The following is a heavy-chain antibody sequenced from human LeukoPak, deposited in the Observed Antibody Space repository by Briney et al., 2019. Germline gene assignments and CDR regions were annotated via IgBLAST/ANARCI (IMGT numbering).Heavy chain of an antibody. CDR3: ARSHDYVWGSYRLYYMDV. Sequence: GASVKVSCKASGYTFTSYGISWVRQAPGQGLEWMGWISAYNGNTNYAQKLQGRVTMTTDTSTSTAYMELRSLRSDDTAVYYCARSHDYVWGSYRLYYMDVWGKGTTVTISS. V-gene: IGHV1-18*01. J-gene: IGHJ6*03. CDR1: GYTFTSYG. CDR2: ISAYNGNT. D-gene: IGHD3-16*02.